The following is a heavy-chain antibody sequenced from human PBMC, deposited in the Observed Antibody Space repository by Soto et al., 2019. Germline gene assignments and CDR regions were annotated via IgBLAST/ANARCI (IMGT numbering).Heavy chain of an antibody. CDR1: GFTFIRHN. Sequence: EVHLVESGGGLVQPGVSLRLSCAASGFTFIRHNMNWVLQAPGKGLEWVSYISSSSATIYYGDSVKGRFTISRDNAKKSLYLQMNSLRAEDTAVYYCATGPYSSDLSDYWGQGTLVSVSS. CDR2: ISSSSATI. V-gene: IGHV3-48*01. D-gene: IGHD6-19*01. CDR3: ATGPYSSDLSDY. J-gene: IGHJ4*02.